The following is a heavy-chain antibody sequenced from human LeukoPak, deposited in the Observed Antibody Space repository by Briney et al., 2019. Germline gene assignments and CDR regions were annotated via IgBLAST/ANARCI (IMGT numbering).Heavy chain of an antibody. J-gene: IGHJ5*02. V-gene: IGHV4-61*02. CDR1: GGSISSGSYY. CDR2: IHTSGST. D-gene: IGHD2-21*01. Sequence: PSQTLTLTCTVSGGSISSGSYYWSWIRQPAGKGLEWIGRIHTSGSTNYNPSLKSRVTMSVDTSKNQFSLKLSSVTAADTAVYYCARGDVPEDWFDPWGQGTLVTVSS. CDR3: ARGDVPEDWFDP.